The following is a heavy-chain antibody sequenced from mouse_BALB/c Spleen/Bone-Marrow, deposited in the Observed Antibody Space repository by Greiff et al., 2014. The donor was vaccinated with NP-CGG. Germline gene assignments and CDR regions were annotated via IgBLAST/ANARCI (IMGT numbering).Heavy chain of an antibody. Sequence: EVQLQQSGPSLVKPSQTLSFTCSVTSDSITSGYWNWIRKFPGNKLEYMGYISYSGSTYYNPSLKSRISITRDTSKNQYYLQLNSVTTEDTATYYCARGGGSSYNYAMDYWGQGTSVTVSS. D-gene: IGHD1-1*01. J-gene: IGHJ4*01. V-gene: IGHV3-8*02. CDR2: ISYSGST. CDR1: SDSITSGY. CDR3: ARGGGSSYNYAMDY.